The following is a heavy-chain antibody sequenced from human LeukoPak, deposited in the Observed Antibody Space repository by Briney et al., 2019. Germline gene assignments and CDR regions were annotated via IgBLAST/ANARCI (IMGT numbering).Heavy chain of an antibody. Sequence: QTGGYLRLYGAGSGFTFDDYAMHWLRQGPGNGLEGVSLTCCDGGSTYYANSVQARFTMARDNSNNSLYLQMNSLRAEDTALYYCAKDRGLRVLEWLWDYWGQGTLVTVSS. J-gene: IGHJ4*02. CDR1: GFTFDDYA. CDR2: TCCDGGST. V-gene: IGHV3-43D*03. D-gene: IGHD3-3*01. CDR3: AKDRGLRVLEWLWDY.